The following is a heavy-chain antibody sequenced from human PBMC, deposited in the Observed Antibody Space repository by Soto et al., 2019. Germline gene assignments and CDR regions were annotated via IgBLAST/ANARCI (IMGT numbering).Heavy chain of an antibody. Sequence: QVQLVESGGGVVQPGMSLRLPWTGSGFTFSTYAMHWVRQAPGNGPEWVAVISNDGYNKYYAGSVKGRFTISRDNSVNTLFLDMNSLRAEDTAVYYCSGFYGGNSEPFDFWGQGTLVTVSS. D-gene: IGHD2-21*02. J-gene: IGHJ4*02. V-gene: IGHV3-30-3*01. CDR2: ISNDGYNK. CDR3: SGFYGGNSEPFDF. CDR1: GFTFSTYA.